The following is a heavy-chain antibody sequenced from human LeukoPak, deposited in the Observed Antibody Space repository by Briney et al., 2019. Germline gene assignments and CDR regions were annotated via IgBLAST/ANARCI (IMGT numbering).Heavy chain of an antibody. CDR3: AQQVGYCSSGSCYFTY. CDR1: GFSFNTNA. CDR2: IVNTGGST. J-gene: IGHJ1*01. D-gene: IGHD2-15*01. Sequence: GGSLRLSCAASGFSFNTNAMSWVRQAPGKGLDWISAIVNTGGSTYCADSVKGRFTISRDKSKNTLSLQMNSLRAEDTAVYYCAQQVGYCSSGSCYFTYWGQGTLVTVSS. V-gene: IGHV3-23*01.